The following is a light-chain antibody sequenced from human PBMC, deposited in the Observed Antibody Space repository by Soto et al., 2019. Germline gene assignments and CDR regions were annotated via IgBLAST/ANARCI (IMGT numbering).Light chain of an antibody. J-gene: IGLJ1*01. Sequence: QSVLTQPASVSGSPGQSITISCTGTSSDVGAYNYVSWFQQYPGKAPKPMIYDVSNRPSGVSNRLPGSKSGNTASLTISGLQAEDEADYYCCSYTSSSTYVFGTGTKVTVL. CDR1: SSDVGAYNY. CDR2: DVS. CDR3: CSYTSSSTYV. V-gene: IGLV2-14*01.